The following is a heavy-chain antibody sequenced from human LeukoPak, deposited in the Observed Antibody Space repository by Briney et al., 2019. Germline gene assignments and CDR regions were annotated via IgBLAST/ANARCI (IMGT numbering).Heavy chain of an antibody. CDR2: ISGSGGST. J-gene: IGHJ4*02. Sequence: GGSLRLFCAASGFTFSSYAMSWVRQAPGKGLEWVSAISGSGGSTYYADSVKGRFTISRDNSKNTLYLQMNSLRAEDTAVYYCAECSPAPYYDSSGYYDFDYWGQGTLVTVSS. CDR3: AECSPAPYYDSSGYYDFDY. V-gene: IGHV3-23*01. CDR1: GFTFSSYA. D-gene: IGHD3-22*01.